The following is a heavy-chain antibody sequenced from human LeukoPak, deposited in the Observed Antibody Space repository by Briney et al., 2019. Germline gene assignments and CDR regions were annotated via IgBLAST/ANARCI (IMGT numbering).Heavy chain of an antibody. CDR1: GYTFTSYY. D-gene: IGHD3-10*01. J-gene: IGHJ4*02. CDR3: ARGPYGTGSHFDF. CDR2: INPSGGST. V-gene: IGHV1-46*01. Sequence: GASVKVSCKASGYTFTSYYMHWVRQAPGQGLEWMGIINPSGGSTTYAQKFQGRVTMTSDTSTSTVYMELSSLRSDDTAVYYCARGPYGTGSHFDFWGQGTLVTVSS.